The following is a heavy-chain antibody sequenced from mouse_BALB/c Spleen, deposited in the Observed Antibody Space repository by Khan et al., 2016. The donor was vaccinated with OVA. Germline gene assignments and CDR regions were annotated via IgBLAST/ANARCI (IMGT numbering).Heavy chain of an antibody. CDR2: IYYSGTI. V-gene: IGHV3-5*02. D-gene: IGHD1-1*01. J-gene: IGHJ1*01. CDR1: GISITTGNYR. CDR3: ARDYGSLYWYFDV. Sequence: EVKLEESGPGLVKPSQTVSLTCTVTGISITTGNYRWSWIRQFPGNKLEWIGNIYYSGTITYNPSPTSRTTITRATSKSQFFLEMNSLTAEDTATYFCARDYGSLYWYFDVWGAGTTVTVSS.